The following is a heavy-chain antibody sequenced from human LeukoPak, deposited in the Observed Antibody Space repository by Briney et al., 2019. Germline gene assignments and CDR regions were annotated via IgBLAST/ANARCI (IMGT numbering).Heavy chain of an antibody. CDR1: GFTFSSYS. CDR2: ISWDGGST. D-gene: IGHD6-13*01. J-gene: IGHJ4*02. Sequence: GGSLRLSCAASGFTFSSYSMHWVRQAPGKGLEWVSLISWDGGSTYYADSVKGRFTISRDNSKNSLYLQMNTLRAEDTALYYCARSSWDEYYFDYWGQGTLVTVSS. V-gene: IGHV3-43D*03. CDR3: ARSSWDEYYFDY.